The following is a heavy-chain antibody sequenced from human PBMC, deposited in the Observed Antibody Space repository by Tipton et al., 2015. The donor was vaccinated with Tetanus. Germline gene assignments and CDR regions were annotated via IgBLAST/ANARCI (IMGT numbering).Heavy chain of an antibody. D-gene: IGHD3-10*01. J-gene: IGHJ4*02. Sequence: TLSLTCTVSGGYMISYYWSWIRQPAGKGLEWIGRIYTSGTTNYNPSLKSRVTMSLDTSKNQFSLKLNSVTAADTAVYYCARGIWFGPGPKFYFGSWGQGTLVAVSS. CDR3: ARGIWFGPGPKFYFGS. V-gene: IGHV4-4*07. CDR2: IYTSGTT. CDR1: GGYMISYY.